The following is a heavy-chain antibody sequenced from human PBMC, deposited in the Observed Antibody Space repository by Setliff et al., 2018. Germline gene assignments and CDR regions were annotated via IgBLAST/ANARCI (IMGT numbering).Heavy chain of an antibody. CDR3: ARSGINVFDY. CDR1: GFTLRSYW. CDR2: INSGDFT. Sequence: GGSLRLSCAASGFTLRSYWMSWVRQAPGKGLEWVSLINSGDFTYDADSVKGRFTISRDNSKNTLYLQMNTLRAEDTAVYYCARSGINVFDYWGQGTLVTVSS. J-gene: IGHJ4*02. V-gene: IGHV3-23*01. D-gene: IGHD1-26*01.